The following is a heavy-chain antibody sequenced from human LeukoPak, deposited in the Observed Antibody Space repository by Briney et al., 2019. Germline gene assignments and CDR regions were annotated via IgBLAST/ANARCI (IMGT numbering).Heavy chain of an antibody. CDR1: GFTFSSYG. D-gene: IGHD4-17*01. Sequence: PGRSLRLSCAASGFTFSSYGMHWVRQAPGKGLEWVAVIWYDGSNKYYADSVKGRFTISRDNSENTLYLQMNSLRAEDTAVYYCARDRNGNYGRWGFDYWGQGTLVTVSS. CDR2: IWYDGSNK. V-gene: IGHV3-33*01. J-gene: IGHJ4*02. CDR3: ARDRNGNYGRWGFDY.